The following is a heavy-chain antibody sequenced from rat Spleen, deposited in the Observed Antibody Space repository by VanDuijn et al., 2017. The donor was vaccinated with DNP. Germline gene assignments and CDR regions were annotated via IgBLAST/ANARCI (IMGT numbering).Heavy chain of an antibody. CDR1: GFSLTNYG. Sequence: QVQLKESGPGLVQPSQTLSLTCTVSGFSLTNYGISWVRQPPGKCLEWIAAMSSGGSSYFDSALKSRLSISRDTSKSQVFLEMNSLQTEDTAIYFCTREEPRILSFFSSRFDFWGQGVMVTVSS. D-gene: IGHD1-2*01. CDR3: TREEPRILSFFSSRFDF. CDR2: MSSGGSS. V-gene: IGHV2S8*01. J-gene: IGHJ2*01.